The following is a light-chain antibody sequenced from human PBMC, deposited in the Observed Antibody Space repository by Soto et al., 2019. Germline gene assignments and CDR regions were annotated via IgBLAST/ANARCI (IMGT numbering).Light chain of an antibody. CDR2: WAS. Sequence: DIVMTQSPDSLAVSLGERATINCRSSQTLLYSSNNRNYLAWYQHKSGQPPKMIIFWASTRESGVPDRFSGSGSGTDFTLTINNVQPEDVAVYYFQHYFSSPLFTFGPGTRLDIK. CDR3: QHYFSSPLFT. V-gene: IGKV4-1*01. CDR1: QTLLYSSNNRNY. J-gene: IGKJ3*01.